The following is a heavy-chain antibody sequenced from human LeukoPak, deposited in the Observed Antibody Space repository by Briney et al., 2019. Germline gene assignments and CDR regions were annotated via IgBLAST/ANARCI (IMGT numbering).Heavy chain of an antibody. Sequence: GASVKVSCKASGGTFSSYAISWVRQAPGQGLEWMGGIIPIFGTANYAQKFQGRVTITADESTSTAYMELSSLRSEDTAVYYCARDSSWYNWFDPWGQGTLVTVSS. CDR1: GGTFSSYA. CDR3: ARDSSWYNWFDP. D-gene: IGHD6-13*01. J-gene: IGHJ5*02. CDR2: IIPIFGTA. V-gene: IGHV1-69*13.